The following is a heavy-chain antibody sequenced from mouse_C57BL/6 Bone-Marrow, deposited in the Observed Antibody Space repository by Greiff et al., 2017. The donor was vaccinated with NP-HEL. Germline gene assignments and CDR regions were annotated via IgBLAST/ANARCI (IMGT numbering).Heavy chain of an antibody. V-gene: IGHV1-39*01. D-gene: IGHD2-5*01. CDR2: LNPNYGTT. J-gene: IGHJ4*01. Sequence: VQLKQPGPELVKPGASVKISCKASGYSFTDYNMNWVKQSNGKSLEWIGVLNPNYGTTSYNQKFKGKATLTVDQSSSTAYMQLSSLTSEDSAVYYCARYYSNFLYYAMDYWGQGTSVTVSS. CDR1: GYSFTDYN. CDR3: ARYYSNFLYYAMDY.